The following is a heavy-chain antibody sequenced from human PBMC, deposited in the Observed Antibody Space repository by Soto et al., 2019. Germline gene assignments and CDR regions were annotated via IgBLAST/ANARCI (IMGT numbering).Heavy chain of an antibody. CDR2: TSNDGSNT. Sequence: QVQVVESGGGVVQPGTSLRLSCAASAFTLSKFVMHWVRQAPGRGLEWVAVTSNDGSNTFYADSVKGRFTISRDNSKNTVYLQMNSLRTEDTAVYYCARGTLDVWGQGTTVTVSS. CDR3: ARGTLDV. CDR1: AFTLSKFV. V-gene: IGHV3-30-3*01. J-gene: IGHJ6*02.